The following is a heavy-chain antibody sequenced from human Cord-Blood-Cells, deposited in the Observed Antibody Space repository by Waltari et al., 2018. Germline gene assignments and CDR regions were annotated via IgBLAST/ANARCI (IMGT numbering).Heavy chain of an antibody. D-gene: IGHD3-3*01. Sequence: LEWIGEINHSGSTNYNPSLKSRVTISVDTSKNQFSLKLSSVTAADTAVYYCARFSGVTIFGVVIMSDAFDIWGQGTMVTVSS. CDR3: ARFSGVTIFGVVIMSDAFDI. CDR2: INHSGST. V-gene: IGHV4-34*01. J-gene: IGHJ3*02.